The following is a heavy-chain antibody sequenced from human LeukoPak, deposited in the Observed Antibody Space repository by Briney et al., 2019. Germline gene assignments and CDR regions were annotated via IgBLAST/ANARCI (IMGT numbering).Heavy chain of an antibody. J-gene: IGHJ6*02. CDR1: GFIFSDSW. CDR2: IKPVGTEE. V-gene: IGHV3-7*01. CDR3: ATYTNWVAGDV. D-gene: IGHD7-27*01. Sequence: GGSLRLSCAASGFIFSDSWMSWVRQAPGKGPEWVAYIKPVGTEEHYVDSVKGRFTVSRDNARNSLFLQMNSLRVEDTALYYCATYTNWVAGDVWGQGTTVSVSS.